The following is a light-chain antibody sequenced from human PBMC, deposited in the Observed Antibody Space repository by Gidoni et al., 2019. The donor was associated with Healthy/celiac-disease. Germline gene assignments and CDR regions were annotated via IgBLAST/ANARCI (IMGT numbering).Light chain of an antibody. V-gene: IGKV1-9*01. CDR2: AAS. CDR1: QGISSY. CDR3: QQLSSSPLT. Sequence: DIQFTQSPSFLSASVGDRVTITCRASQGISSYLAWYQQKPGKAPKLLIYAASTLQGGVPSRFSGSGSGTEFTLTISSLQPEDFATYSCQQLSSSPLTFGPGTKVEIK. J-gene: IGKJ3*01.